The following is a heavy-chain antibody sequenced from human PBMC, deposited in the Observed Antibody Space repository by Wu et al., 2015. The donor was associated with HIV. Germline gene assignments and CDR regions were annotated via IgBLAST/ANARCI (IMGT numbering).Heavy chain of an antibody. CDR3: AINTDAVATSLYSLGV. V-gene: IGHV1-69*12. CDR1: GGTFSSYA. D-gene: IGHD5-12*01. J-gene: IGHJ6*02. CDR2: IIPIFGNR. Sequence: QVQLVQSGAEVKKPGSSVKVSCKASGGTFSSYAIIWVRQAPGQGLEWLGGIIPIFGNRKYAQRVQGRVTITADESTSTMELSSLRSEDSAVYYCAINTDAVATSLYSLGVWGQGTTVTVSS.